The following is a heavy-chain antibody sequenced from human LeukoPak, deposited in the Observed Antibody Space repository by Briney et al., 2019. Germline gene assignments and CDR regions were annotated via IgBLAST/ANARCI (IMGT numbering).Heavy chain of an antibody. V-gene: IGHV4-39*07. J-gene: IGHJ4*02. Sequence: SETLSLACTVSGGSISSSSYYWGWIRQPPGKGLEWIGSIYYSGSTYYNPSLKSRVTISVDTSKNHFSLKLSSVTAADTAVYYCARDFRSADYGDYEPLDYWGQGTLVTVSS. CDR2: IYYSGST. CDR1: GGSISSSSYY. CDR3: ARDFRSADYGDYEPLDY. D-gene: IGHD4-17*01.